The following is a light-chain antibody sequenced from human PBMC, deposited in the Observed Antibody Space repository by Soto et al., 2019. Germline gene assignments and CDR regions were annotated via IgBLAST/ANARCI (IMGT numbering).Light chain of an antibody. CDR3: CAYAGSGTVV. V-gene: IGLV2-23*01. Sequence: QSALTQPASVSGSPEQSITISCTGTSNDVGRYNLVSWYQQHPGKALKVMIYEATKRPSGVSNRFSGSKSGNTASLTISGLQAEDEADYYCCAYAGSGTVVFGGGTKLTVL. J-gene: IGLJ3*02. CDR1: SNDVGRYNL. CDR2: EAT.